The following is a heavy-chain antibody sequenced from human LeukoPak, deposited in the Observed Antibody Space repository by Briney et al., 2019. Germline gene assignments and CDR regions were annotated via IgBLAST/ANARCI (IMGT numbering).Heavy chain of an antibody. D-gene: IGHD3-22*01. CDR2: ISSTSSTI. J-gene: IGHJ3*02. V-gene: IGHV3-48*02. CDR3: ARAAPYYYDSSGYSAFDS. CDR1: GFTFRSYS. Sequence: GGSLRLSCAASGFTFRSYSMHWVRQAPGKGLEWVSYISSTSSTIYYADSVKGRFTISRDNAKNSRYLQMNSLRDEDTAVYYRARAAPYYYDSSGYSAFDSWGQGTMVTVSA.